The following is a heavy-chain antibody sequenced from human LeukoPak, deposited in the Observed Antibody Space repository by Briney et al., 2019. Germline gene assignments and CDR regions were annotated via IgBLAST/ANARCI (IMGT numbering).Heavy chain of an antibody. J-gene: IGHJ4*02. V-gene: IGHV4-39*01. CDR1: GGSIGSSTYY. CDR3: ARPEVGATRGLDY. D-gene: IGHD1-26*01. Sequence: SETLSLTCTVSGGSIGSSTYYWGWIRQPPGKGLEWIGSIYYSGSTYCNPSLKSRVTISVDTSKNQFSLKLSSVTAADTAVYYCARPEVGATRGLDYWGQGTLVTVSS. CDR2: IYYSGST.